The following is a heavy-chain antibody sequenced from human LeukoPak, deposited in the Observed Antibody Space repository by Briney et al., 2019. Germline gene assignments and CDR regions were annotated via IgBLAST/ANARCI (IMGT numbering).Heavy chain of an antibody. CDR1: GGSISSYY. V-gene: IGHV4-59*08. Sequence: SETLSLTCTVSGGSISSYYWNWIRQPPGKGLEWIGYIYYGGITNYNPSLKSRVTISVDTSKSQFSLKLSSVTAADTAVYYCSRQYSSGWLTGGFDYWGQGTLVTVSS. D-gene: IGHD6-19*01. CDR3: SRQYSSGWLTGGFDY. CDR2: IYYGGIT. J-gene: IGHJ4*02.